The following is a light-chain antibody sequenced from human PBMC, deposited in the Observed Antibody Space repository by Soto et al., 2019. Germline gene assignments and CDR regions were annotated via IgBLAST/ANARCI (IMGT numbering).Light chain of an antibody. CDR1: HDVFASARNENF. CDR2: WAS. CDR3: QQYYSVPYT. J-gene: IGKJ2*01. V-gene: IGKV4-1*01. Sequence: DIEMTQSPDSLAVSLGERATINCQSSHDVFASARNENFIAWYQQKGGQAPKLLIYWASTRESGVPDRFNASGSGTAFTLTITSLQAEDVAVYYCQQYYSVPYTFGQGTRVEIK.